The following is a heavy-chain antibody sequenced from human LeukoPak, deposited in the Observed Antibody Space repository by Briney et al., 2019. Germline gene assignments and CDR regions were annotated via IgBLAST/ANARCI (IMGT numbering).Heavy chain of an antibody. CDR2: ISGSGGST. Sequence: GGSLRLSCAASGFTFSSYAMSWVRQAPGKGLEWVSAISGSGGSTYYADSVKGRFTISRDNSKNTLYLQMNSLRAEDTAVYYCAKELLDYRQWPEAFDIWGRGTMVTVSS. CDR3: AKELLDYRQWPEAFDI. D-gene: IGHD6-19*01. V-gene: IGHV3-23*01. J-gene: IGHJ3*02. CDR1: GFTFSSYA.